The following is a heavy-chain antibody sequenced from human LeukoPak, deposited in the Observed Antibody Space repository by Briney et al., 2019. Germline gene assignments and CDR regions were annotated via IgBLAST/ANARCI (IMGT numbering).Heavy chain of an antibody. V-gene: IGHV4-59*01. CDR2: IYYSGST. J-gene: IGHJ6*03. CDR1: GGSISSYY. D-gene: IGHD3-10*01. CDR3: ARGANTMVRGVITYYYYYMDV. Sequence: SETLSLTCTVSGGSISSYYWSWIRQPPGKGLEWIGYIYYSGSTNYNPSLKSRVTISVDTSKNQFSLKLSSVTAADTAVYYCARGANTMVRGVITYYYYYMDVWGKGTTVTISS.